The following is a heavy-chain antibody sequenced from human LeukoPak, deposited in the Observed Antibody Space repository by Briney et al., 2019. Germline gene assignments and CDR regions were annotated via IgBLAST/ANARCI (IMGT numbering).Heavy chain of an antibody. CDR2: IIPXFGTA. CDR3: ARDDXLXGRGVD. V-gene: IGHV1-69*13. CDR1: GGTFSSYA. D-gene: IGHD5-12*01. J-gene: IGHJ3*01. Sequence: SVKVSCKASGGTFSSYAIGWVRQAPGQGLEWMGGIIPXFGTANYAQKFQGRVTITADESTSTAYMELSSLRSEDTAVYYCARDDXLXGRGVDWGQGTMVTVSS.